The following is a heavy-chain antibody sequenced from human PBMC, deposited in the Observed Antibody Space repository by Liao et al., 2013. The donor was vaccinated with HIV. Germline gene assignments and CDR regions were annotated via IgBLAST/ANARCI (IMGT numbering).Heavy chain of an antibody. Sequence: QVRLDQWGAGLLKPSETLSLTCAVYHGLFNDYYWSWIRQSPGKGLEWIGEINHNGNTNYNPSLKSRLTISVDTSKNQFSLKLRSVTAADSATYFCARGYFDAVTEHQGSAHFDRWGQGSLVTGLL. CDR2: INHNGNT. J-gene: IGHJ4*02. D-gene: IGHD2/OR15-2a*01. CDR3: ARGYFDAVTEHQGSAHFDR. CDR1: HGLFNDYY. V-gene: IGHV4-34*01.